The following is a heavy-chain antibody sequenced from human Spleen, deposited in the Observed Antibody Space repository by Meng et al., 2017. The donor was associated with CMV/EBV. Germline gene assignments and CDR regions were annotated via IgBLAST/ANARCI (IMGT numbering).Heavy chain of an antibody. Sequence: FSSYAMDWVRQAPGKELEWVAVISIDGTNTYHADSVKGRFTISRDNSKDTLYLEMSSLRPDDTAVYYCARDGGRLLRSLELLLSPFHYWGQGTLVTVSS. J-gene: IGHJ4*02. CDR2: ISIDGTNT. CDR3: ARDGGRLLRSLELLLSPFHY. V-gene: IGHV3-30*04. D-gene: IGHD3-3*01. CDR1: FSSYA.